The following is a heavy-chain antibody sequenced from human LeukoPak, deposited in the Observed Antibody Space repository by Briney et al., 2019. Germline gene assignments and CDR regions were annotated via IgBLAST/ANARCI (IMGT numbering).Heavy chain of an antibody. CDR1: GGTFSSYA. V-gene: IGHV1-69*06. CDR2: IIPIFGTA. Sequence: SVKVSCKASGGTFSSYAISWVRQAPGQGLEWMGGIIPIFGTANYAQKFQGRVTITADKSTSTAYMELSSLRSEDTAVYYCARLPYCSSTSCYFNWFDPWGQGTLVTVSS. D-gene: IGHD2-2*01. J-gene: IGHJ5*02. CDR3: ARLPYCSSTSCYFNWFDP.